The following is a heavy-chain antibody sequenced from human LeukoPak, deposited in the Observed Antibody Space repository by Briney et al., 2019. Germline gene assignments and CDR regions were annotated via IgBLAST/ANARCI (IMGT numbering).Heavy chain of an antibody. CDR2: INPNSGGT. V-gene: IGHV1-2*02. J-gene: IGHJ4*02. CDR3: ARDLDDIVVVVAAQN. CDR1: GYTFTGYY. Sequence: VASVKVSCKASGYTFTGYYMHWVRQAPGQGLEWMGWINPNSGGTNYAQKFQGRVTMTRDTSISTAYMELSRLRSDDTAVYYCARDLDDIVVVVAAQNWGQGTLVTVSS. D-gene: IGHD2-15*01.